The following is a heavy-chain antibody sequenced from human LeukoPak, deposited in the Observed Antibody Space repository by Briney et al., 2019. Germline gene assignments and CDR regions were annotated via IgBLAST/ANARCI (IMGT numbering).Heavy chain of an antibody. J-gene: IGHJ4*02. CDR3: AKGIVVVPTPGYYFDY. D-gene: IGHD2-2*01. CDR2: ISTTGDRT. V-gene: IGHV3-23*01. Sequence: GGSLRLSCAASGFTFNSYAMIWVRQAPGKGLESISSISTTGDRTYYADSVKGRFAISRDNSKDTLYLQMNSLRAEDTAVYYCAKGIVVVPTPGYYFDYWGQGTLVTVSS. CDR1: GFTFNSYA.